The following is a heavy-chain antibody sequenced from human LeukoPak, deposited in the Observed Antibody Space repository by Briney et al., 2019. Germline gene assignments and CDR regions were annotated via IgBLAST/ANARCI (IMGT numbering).Heavy chain of an antibody. J-gene: IGHJ5*02. CDR1: GFTFSRSG. CDR3: ARGLYNYGSNWFDP. V-gene: IGHV3-30*02. CDR2: IRYDGSNK. Sequence: PGGSLRLSCAASGFTFSRSGMHWVRQAPGKGLEWVSFIRYDGSNKYYADSVKGRFPISRDNSKNTLYLQMNSLRAEDTAVYYCARGLYNYGSNWFDPWGQGTLVTVSS. D-gene: IGHD5-18*01.